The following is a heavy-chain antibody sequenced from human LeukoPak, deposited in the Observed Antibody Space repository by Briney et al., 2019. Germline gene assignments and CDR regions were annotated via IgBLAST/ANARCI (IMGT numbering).Heavy chain of an antibody. D-gene: IGHD2-15*01. CDR2: INAGNGNT. Sequence: ASVKVSCKASGYTFTGYYMHWVRQAPGQRLEWMGWINAGNGNTKYSQKFQGRVTITRDTSASTAYMELSSLRSEDTAVYYCARDLRSYGYCSGGSCYGSYNWFDPWGQGTLVTVSS. V-gene: IGHV1-3*01. CDR3: ARDLRSYGYCSGGSCYGSYNWFDP. J-gene: IGHJ5*02. CDR1: GYTFTGYY.